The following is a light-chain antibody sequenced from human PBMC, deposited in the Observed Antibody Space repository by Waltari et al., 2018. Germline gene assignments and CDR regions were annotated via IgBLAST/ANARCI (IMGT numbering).Light chain of an antibody. J-gene: IGLJ3*02. V-gene: IGLV4-69*01. CDR1: SGHSSYS. CDR2: VKNDDSH. Sequence: QLVLTQSPSASASLGTSVKLTCTLSSGHSSYSIAWHQQQPKKGPRYLIKVKNDDSHTKGDGITARFSGSSSGAELYPTISLLQSEDEADYYCQTWVTGIGWVFGGGTKLTVL. CDR3: QTWVTGIGWV.